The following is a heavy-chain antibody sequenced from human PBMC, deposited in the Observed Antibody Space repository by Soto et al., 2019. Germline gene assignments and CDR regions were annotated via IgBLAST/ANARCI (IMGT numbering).Heavy chain of an antibody. V-gene: IGHV3-23*01. Sequence: PGGSLRLSCAASGFTFASYAMSWVRQAQGKGLEWVSGISGSGGNTYNADSVKGRFTISRDNSKNTLYLDMISLRAEDTAVYYCAKGLSIAAAGTFDYWGQGTLVTVSS. D-gene: IGHD6-13*01. CDR2: ISGSGGNT. J-gene: IGHJ4*02. CDR3: AKGLSIAAAGTFDY. CDR1: GFTFASYA.